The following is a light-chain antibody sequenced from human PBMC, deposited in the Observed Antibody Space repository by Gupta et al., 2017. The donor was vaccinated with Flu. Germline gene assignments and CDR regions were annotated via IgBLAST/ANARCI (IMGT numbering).Light chain of an antibody. J-gene: IGLJ3*02. CDR2: RNN. Sequence: QSVLNQPPSASGTPGQRVTISCSGSSSNIGSNYVYWYQQLPGTAPKLLIYRNNQRPSGAPDRFSGSKSGTSASLAISGLRSEDEADYYCAAWDDSLSGWVFGGGTKLTVL. V-gene: IGLV1-47*01. CDR1: SSNIGSNY. CDR3: AAWDDSLSGWV.